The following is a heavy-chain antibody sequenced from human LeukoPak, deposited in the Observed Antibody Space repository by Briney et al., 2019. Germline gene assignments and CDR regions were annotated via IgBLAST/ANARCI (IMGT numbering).Heavy chain of an antibody. V-gene: IGHV3-74*01. Sequence: PGGSLRLSCGAWGFTFSSSWMHWVPHVRGKGLLWVSHFNRDESIKNYADSVKGRFTISRDNAKNTLYLQMNSLRAEDTAMYYCARNAGGNYDYWGQGTLVTVSS. CDR2: FNRDESIK. CDR1: GFTFSSSW. J-gene: IGHJ4*02. CDR3: ARNAGGNYDY. D-gene: IGHD1-26*01.